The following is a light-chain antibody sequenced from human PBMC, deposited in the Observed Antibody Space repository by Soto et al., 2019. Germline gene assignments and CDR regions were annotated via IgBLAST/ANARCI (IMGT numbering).Light chain of an antibody. J-gene: IGKJ1*01. V-gene: IGKV1-5*03. Sequence: DIQMTQSPSTLSASVGDRVTITCRASQSISSWLAWYQKKPGKAPNLLIYKASSLESGVPSRFSGSGSGTDFTLTISSLQPDDFATYYCQQYNSYSWTFGQGTKVEIK. CDR2: KAS. CDR3: QQYNSYSWT. CDR1: QSISSW.